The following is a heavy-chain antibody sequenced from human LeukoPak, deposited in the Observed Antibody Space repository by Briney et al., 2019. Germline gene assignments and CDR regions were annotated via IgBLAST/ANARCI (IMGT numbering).Heavy chain of an antibody. CDR1: GFTFSSYA. V-gene: IGHV3-30*04. Sequence: GGSLRLSCAASGFTFSSYAMHWVRQAPGKGLEWVAVISYDGSNKYYADSVKGRFTISRDNSKNTLYLQMNSLRAEDTAVYYCAKDPQVWVGAIDYWGQGTLVTVSS. J-gene: IGHJ4*02. D-gene: IGHD1-26*01. CDR3: AKDPQVWVGAIDY. CDR2: ISYDGSNK.